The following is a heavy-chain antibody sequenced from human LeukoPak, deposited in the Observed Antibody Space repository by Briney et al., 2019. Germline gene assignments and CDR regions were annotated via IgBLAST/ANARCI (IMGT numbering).Heavy chain of an antibody. J-gene: IGHJ4*02. CDR1: GFVFTGYG. CDR3: AREESSSWYALTDY. CDR2: ISANDGKI. V-gene: IGHV1-18*01. Sequence: ASVKVSCKASGFVFTGYGFTWVRQAPGQGLEWMGWISANDGKIHYSERHQGRVTMSTDTVTSTVYMELRSLRSDDTAVYYCAREESSSWYALTDYWGQGTLVTVSS. D-gene: IGHD6-13*01.